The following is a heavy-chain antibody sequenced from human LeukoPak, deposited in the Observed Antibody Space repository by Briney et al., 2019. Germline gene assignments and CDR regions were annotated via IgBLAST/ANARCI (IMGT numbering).Heavy chain of an antibody. D-gene: IGHD1-1*01. CDR2: ISGDSTYI. V-gene: IGHV3-21*01. CDR3: ARVSGRLERQSDLDY. J-gene: IGHJ4*02. CDR1: GFTFASYS. Sequence: GGSLRLSCAASGFTFASYSMNWVRQAPGKGLEWVSSISGDSTYIYNAGSVKGRFTISRDNAQASLYLQMNSLRADDTAVYYCARVSGRLERQSDLDYWGQGTLVVVSS.